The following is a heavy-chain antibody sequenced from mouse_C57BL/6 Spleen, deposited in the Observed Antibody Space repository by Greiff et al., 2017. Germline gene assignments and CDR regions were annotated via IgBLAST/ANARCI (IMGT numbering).Heavy chain of an antibody. Sequence: VQLQQSGAELVKPGASVKLSCTASGFNIKDYYMHWVKQRTEQGLEWIGRIDPEDGETKYAPKFPGKATITADTSSNTAYLQLSSLTSEDTAVYYCARLGRYFDVWGTGTTVTVSS. CDR2: IDPEDGET. V-gene: IGHV14-2*01. CDR1: GFNIKDYY. J-gene: IGHJ1*03. D-gene: IGHD4-1*01. CDR3: ARLGRYFDV.